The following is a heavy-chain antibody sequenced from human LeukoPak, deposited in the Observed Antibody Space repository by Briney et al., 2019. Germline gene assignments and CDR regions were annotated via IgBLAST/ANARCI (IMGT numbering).Heavy chain of an antibody. D-gene: IGHD6-19*01. CDR2: INPKRGGT. J-gene: IGHJ4*02. CDR1: RYTFTGYY. V-gene: IGHV1-2*02. CDR3: ARAEYSSGWFDY. Sequence: ASVKVSCKPSRYTFTGYYMHWVRQAPGQGLEWMGWINPKRGGTKYAQKFRGRVTLTRDTSINTAYMELSRLLSDDTAAYFCARAEYSSGWFDYWGEGTLVTVPS.